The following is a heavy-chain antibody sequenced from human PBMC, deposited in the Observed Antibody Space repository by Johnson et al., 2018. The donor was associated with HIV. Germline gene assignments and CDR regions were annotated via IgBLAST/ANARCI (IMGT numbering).Heavy chain of an antibody. D-gene: IGHD1-26*01. J-gene: IGHJ3*02. V-gene: IGHV3-48*04. CDR3: ARTRSGSFPHADPFDT. CDR2: ISSSGSTI. CDR1: GFTFDDYG. Sequence: VQLVESGGGVVRPGGSLRLSCAASGFTFDDYGMSWVRQAPGKGLEWVSYISSSGSTIYYADSVKGRFTISRDNAKNSLYLQMNSLTAGDTAVYYCARTRSGSFPHADPFDTWGQGTMVTVSS.